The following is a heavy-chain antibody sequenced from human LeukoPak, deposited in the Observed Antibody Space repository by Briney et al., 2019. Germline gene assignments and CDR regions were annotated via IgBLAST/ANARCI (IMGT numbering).Heavy chain of an antibody. CDR2: IYYSGST. J-gene: IGHJ4*02. V-gene: IGHV4-4*02. CDR3: ARDSRGSGYKNYFDY. D-gene: IGHD5-18*01. Sequence: PSGTLSLTCAVSNASISGRNWWNWVRQPPGKGLEWIGYIYYSGSTDYNPSLKSRVTISVDTSKNQFSLKLNSVTAADTAVYYCARDSRGSGYKNYFDYWGQGTLVTVSS. CDR1: NASISGRNW.